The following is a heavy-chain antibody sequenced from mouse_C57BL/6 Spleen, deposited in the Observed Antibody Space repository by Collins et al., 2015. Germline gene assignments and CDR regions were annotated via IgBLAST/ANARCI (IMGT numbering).Heavy chain of an antibody. D-gene: IGHD2-4*01. J-gene: IGHJ4*01. Sequence: VQLQQSGAELVKPGASVKLSCTASGFNIKDYYMHWVKQRTEQGLEWIGRIDPEDAETKYAPKFQGKATVTTDTSSNTAYLQLSSLTSEDTAVYYCAGGDYLYYYAVDFWGQGTSVTVSS. CDR3: AGGDYLYYYAVDF. CDR2: IDPEDAET. CDR1: GFNIKDYY. V-gene: IGHV14-2*01.